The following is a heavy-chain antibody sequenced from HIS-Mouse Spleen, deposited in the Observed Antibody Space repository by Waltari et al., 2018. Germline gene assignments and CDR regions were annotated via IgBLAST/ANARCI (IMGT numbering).Heavy chain of an antibody. V-gene: IGHV3-15*01. J-gene: IGHJ4*02. D-gene: IGHD6-6*01. CDR2: IKSKTDGWTT. CDR1: GFTFSNAW. CDR3: TTVSSSFDY. Sequence: EVQLVESGGGLVKPGGSLRLSCAASGFTFSNAWMSWVRQAPGKGLEWVVRIKSKTDGWTTDYVAPVKGRFTISRDDSKNTLYLQMNSLKTEDTAVYYCTTVSSSFDYWGQGTLVTVSS.